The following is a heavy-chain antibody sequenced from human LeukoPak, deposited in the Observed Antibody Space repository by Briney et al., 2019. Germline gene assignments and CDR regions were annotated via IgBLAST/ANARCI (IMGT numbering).Heavy chain of an antibody. D-gene: IGHD3-3*01. V-gene: IGHV4-30-4*08. CDR2: IYYSGST. Sequence: SETLSLTCTVSGGSISSGDYYWSWIRQPPGKGLEWIGYIYYSGSTYYNPSLKSRVTISVDTSKNQFSLKLSSVTAADTGVYYCARQGDFWSGYYPPDDYWGQGTLVTVSS. J-gene: IGHJ4*02. CDR1: GGSISSGDYY. CDR3: ARQGDFWSGYYPPDDY.